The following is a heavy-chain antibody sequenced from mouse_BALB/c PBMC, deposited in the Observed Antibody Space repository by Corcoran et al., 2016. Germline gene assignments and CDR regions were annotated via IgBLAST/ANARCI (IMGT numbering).Heavy chain of an antibody. D-gene: IGHD2-1*01. Sequence: EVQLQQSGAELVKTGASVKLSCTASGFNIKDTYMHWVKQRPEQGLEWIGRIDPANGSTKYDPKCQGKATMTADTSSNKVYLQPSSLTSEATAVYYCGRSREGNYVVYWGQGTTLTVSS. J-gene: IGHJ2*01. CDR3: GRSREGNYVVY. CDR1: GFNIKDTY. V-gene: IGHV14-3*02. CDR2: IDPANGST.